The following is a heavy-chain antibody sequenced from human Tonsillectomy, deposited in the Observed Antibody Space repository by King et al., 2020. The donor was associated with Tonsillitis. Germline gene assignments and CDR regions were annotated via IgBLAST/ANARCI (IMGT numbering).Heavy chain of an antibody. CDR3: ARGSDSGSGLDY. V-gene: IGHV3-33*08. D-gene: IGHD3-10*01. J-gene: IGHJ4*02. CDR2: IWYDGSYK. Sequence: HVQLVESGGGVVQPGRSLRLSCAASGFTFSSYGMHWVRQAPGKGLEWVAVIWYDGSYKNYVDSVKGRFTICRDNSKNTLFLQMKSLRAEDTAVYYCARGSDSGSGLDYWGQGTLVTVSA. CDR1: GFTFSSYG.